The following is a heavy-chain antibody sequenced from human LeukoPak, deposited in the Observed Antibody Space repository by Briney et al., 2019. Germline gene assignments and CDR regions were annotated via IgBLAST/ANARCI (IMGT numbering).Heavy chain of an antibody. CDR3: TRCVVAEYYYDSSGYYPFDY. Sequence: PGGSLRLSCAASGFTFSSYSMNWVRQAPGKGLEWVSSISSSSSYIYYADSVKGRFTISRDNAKNSLYLQMNSLRAEDTAVYYCTRCVVAEYYYDSSGYYPFDYWGQGTLVTVSS. CDR2: ISSSSSYI. CDR1: GFTFSSYS. J-gene: IGHJ4*02. V-gene: IGHV3-21*01. D-gene: IGHD3-22*01.